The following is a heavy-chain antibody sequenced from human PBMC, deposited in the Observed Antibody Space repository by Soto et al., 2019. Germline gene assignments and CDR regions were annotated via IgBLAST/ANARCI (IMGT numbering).Heavy chain of an antibody. CDR1: GFTFSSYE. Sequence: EVQLVESGGGLVQPGGSLRLSCAVSGFTFSSYEMNWVRQAPGKGLEWVSYISSSGSTIYYADSVKGRFTISRDNAKNSLYLQMNSLRAEDTAVYYCARKGIAVAGIAFDIWGQGTMVIVSS. J-gene: IGHJ3*02. CDR2: ISSSGSTI. V-gene: IGHV3-48*03. CDR3: ARKGIAVAGIAFDI. D-gene: IGHD6-19*01.